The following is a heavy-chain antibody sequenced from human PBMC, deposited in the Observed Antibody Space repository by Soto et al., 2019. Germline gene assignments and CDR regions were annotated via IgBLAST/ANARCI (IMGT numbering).Heavy chain of an antibody. Sequence: ASVKVSSKSSGYDFTKYGITWVRQAPGQGLDWVGWIRVYNGDTKYAQKFQGRVTLTTDTSTTTAYMELRSLRSDDTAVYYCARGDSSPHYWGQGTLVTVSS. V-gene: IGHV1-18*01. CDR2: IRVYNGDT. CDR3: ARGDSSPHY. D-gene: IGHD3-22*01. J-gene: IGHJ4*02. CDR1: GYDFTKYG.